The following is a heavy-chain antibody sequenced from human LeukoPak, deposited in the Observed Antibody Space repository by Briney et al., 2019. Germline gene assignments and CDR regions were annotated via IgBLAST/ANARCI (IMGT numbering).Heavy chain of an antibody. V-gene: IGHV3-30-3*01. CDR2: ISYDGSNK. CDR1: GFTFSSYA. CDR3: ARDYCSGGSCLNY. Sequence: GGSLRLSCAASGFTFSSYAMHWVRQAPGKGLEWVAVISYDGSNKYYADSVRGRFTISRDNSKNTLYLQMNSLRAEDTAVYYCARDYCSGGSCLNYWGQGTLVTVSS. D-gene: IGHD2-15*01. J-gene: IGHJ4*02.